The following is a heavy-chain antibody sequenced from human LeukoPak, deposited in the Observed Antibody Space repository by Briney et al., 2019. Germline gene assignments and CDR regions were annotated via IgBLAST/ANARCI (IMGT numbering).Heavy chain of an antibody. CDR3: ARDLLRSGSYLDY. CDR2: INPNSGGT. D-gene: IGHD3-10*01. J-gene: IGHJ4*02. V-gene: IGHV1-2*02. Sequence: ASVKVSCKASGYTFTGYYMHWVRQAPGQGLEWMGWINPNSGGTNYAQKFQGRVTMTRDTSISTAYMELSRLRSDDTAVYYCARDLLRSGSYLDYWGQGTLVTVSS. CDR1: GYTFTGYY.